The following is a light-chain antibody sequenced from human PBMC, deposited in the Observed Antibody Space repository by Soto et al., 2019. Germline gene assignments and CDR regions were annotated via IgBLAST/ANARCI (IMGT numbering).Light chain of an antibody. CDR1: QSINAH. CDR3: QQYNTWLGT. J-gene: IGKJ1*01. V-gene: IGKV3-15*01. Sequence: EVVMTQSPATLSVSPGERVTLSCRASQSINAHLAWYQQKPGQAPRLLIHGASTRATGIPARFSGSGFGTEFILPISSLQSEDFAVYYCQQYNTWLGTFGQGSKVEIQ. CDR2: GAS.